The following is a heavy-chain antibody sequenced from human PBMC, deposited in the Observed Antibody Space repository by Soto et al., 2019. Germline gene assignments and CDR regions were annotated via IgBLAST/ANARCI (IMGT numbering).Heavy chain of an antibody. J-gene: IGHJ5*02. D-gene: IGHD2-15*01. CDR2: IIPIFGTA. CDR3: AREGIGYCSGGSCSWFDP. V-gene: IGHV1-69*13. Sequence: SVKVSCKASGGTFSSYSISWVRQAPGQGLEWMGGIIPIFGTANYAQKFQGRVTITADESTSTAYMELSSLRSEDTAVYYCAREGIGYCSGGSCSWFDPWGQGTLVTVSS. CDR1: GGTFSSYS.